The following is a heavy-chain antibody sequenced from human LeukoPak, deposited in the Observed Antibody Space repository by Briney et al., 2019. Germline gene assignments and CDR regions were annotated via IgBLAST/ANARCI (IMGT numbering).Heavy chain of an antibody. CDR2: MNPNSGNT. CDR1: RYTFTSYD. Sequence: GASVKVSCKASRYTFTSYDINWVRQATGQGLEWMGWMNPNSGNTGYAQKFQGRVTMTRNTSISTAYMELSSLRSEDTAVYYCARGPAVTMIVVVKDDAFDIWGQGTMVTVSS. J-gene: IGHJ3*02. D-gene: IGHD3-22*01. CDR3: ARGPAVTMIVVVKDDAFDI. V-gene: IGHV1-8*01.